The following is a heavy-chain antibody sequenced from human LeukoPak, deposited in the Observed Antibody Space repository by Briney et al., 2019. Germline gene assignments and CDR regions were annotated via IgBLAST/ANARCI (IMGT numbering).Heavy chain of an antibody. J-gene: IGHJ4*02. CDR2: ITGSGGAT. CDR3: AAAPRETTPLLPVDC. Sequence: GGSLRLSCAASGFTFNTYAMSWVRQAPGKGLEWVSSITGSGGATYYADSVKGRFTISRDNSKNTLYLQMNSLRAEDSAVYYCAAAPRETTPLLPVDCWGQGTLVTVSS. V-gene: IGHV3-23*01. D-gene: IGHD1-1*01. CDR1: GFTFNTYA.